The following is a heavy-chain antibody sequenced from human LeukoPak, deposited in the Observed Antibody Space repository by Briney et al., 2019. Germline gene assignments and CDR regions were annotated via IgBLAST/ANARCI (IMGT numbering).Heavy chain of an antibody. J-gene: IGHJ4*02. CDR2: IYPGDSDT. CDR1: GYPFTSYW. Sequence: GESLKISCKGSGYPFTSYWIGWVRQMPGKGLEWMGIIYPGDSDTRYSPSFQGQVTISADKSISTAYLQWSSLKASDTAMYYCARHQIVGATRSPFDYWGQGTLVTVSS. CDR3: ARHQIVGATRSPFDY. D-gene: IGHD1-26*01. V-gene: IGHV5-51*01.